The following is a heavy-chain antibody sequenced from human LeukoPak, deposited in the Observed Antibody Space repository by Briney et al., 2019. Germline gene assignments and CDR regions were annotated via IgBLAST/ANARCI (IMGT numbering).Heavy chain of an antibody. J-gene: IGHJ4*02. V-gene: IGHV3-66*01. CDR3: ARVGRVAAAGLYYFDY. D-gene: IGHD6-13*01. Sequence: GGSLRLSCAASGFTVSSNYMSWVRQAPGKGLEWVSVIYSGGSTYYADSVKGRFTISRDNSKNTLYLQMNSLRAEDTAVYYCARVGRVAAAGLYYFDYWGQGTLVTVSS. CDR1: GFTVSSNY. CDR2: IYSGGST.